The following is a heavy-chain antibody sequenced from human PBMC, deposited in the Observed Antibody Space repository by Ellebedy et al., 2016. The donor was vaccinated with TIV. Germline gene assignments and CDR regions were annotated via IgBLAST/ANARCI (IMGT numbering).Heavy chain of an antibody. CDR2: ISGNGERT. CDR1: GFTFNKYY. V-gene: IGHV3-11*04. D-gene: IGHD1-20*01. CDR3: ARYNWNSGHY. Sequence: GGSLRLSCAASGFTFNKYYMSWIRQAPGRRLEWVSSISGNGERTYYADSVKGRFTTSRDNAKNTLYLQMNSLRAEDTAVYYCARYNWNSGHYWGQGTLITVSS. J-gene: IGHJ4*01.